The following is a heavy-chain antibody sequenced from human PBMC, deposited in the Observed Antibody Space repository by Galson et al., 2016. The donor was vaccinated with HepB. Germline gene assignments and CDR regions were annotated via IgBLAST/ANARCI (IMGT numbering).Heavy chain of an antibody. J-gene: IGHJ4*02. CDR3: AKVPIAGRNFYFDY. V-gene: IGHV3-23*01. CDR2: LSASGATT. Sequence: SLRLSCAASGFTFSNYAMSWVRQAPGKGLEWVSALSASGATTFYADSVKGRFTISRDNSKNTLYLQMNSLRAEDTAVYYCAKVPIAGRNFYFDYWGQGTLVTVSS. D-gene: IGHD6-6*01. CDR1: GFTFSNYA.